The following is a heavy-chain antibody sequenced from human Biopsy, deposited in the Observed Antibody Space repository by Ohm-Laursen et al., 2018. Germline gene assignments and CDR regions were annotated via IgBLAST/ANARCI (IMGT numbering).Heavy chain of an antibody. J-gene: IGHJ5*02. CDR2: IVPMFGMA. Sequence: GSSVKVSCKAAGDTFSSYEINWFRQAPGEGLEWMGGIVPMFGMANYAQKFQGRVTMTADESTTTAYMEVIRLTWEDTAVYYCARERGPHANSFDRWGQGTLVTVSS. CDR1: GDTFSSYE. D-gene: IGHD1-14*01. V-gene: IGHV1-69*01. CDR3: ARERGPHANSFDR.